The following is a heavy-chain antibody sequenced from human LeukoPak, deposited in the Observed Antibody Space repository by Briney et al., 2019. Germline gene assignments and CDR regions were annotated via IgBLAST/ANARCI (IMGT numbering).Heavy chain of an antibody. D-gene: IGHD3-10*02. Sequence: GGSLRLSCATSGFIFSNYWMSWVRQAPGQGLEWVANIKQDGSETYYVDSVKGRFTITRDDAMNSLYLQMNSLRAEDTAVYYCAELGITMIGGVWGKGTTVTISS. J-gene: IGHJ6*04. CDR3: AELGITMIGGV. CDR2: IKQDGSET. CDR1: GFIFSNYW. V-gene: IGHV3-7*02.